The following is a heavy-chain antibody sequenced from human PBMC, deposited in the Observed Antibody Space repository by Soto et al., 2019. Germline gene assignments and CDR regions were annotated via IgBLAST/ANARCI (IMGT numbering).Heavy chain of an antibody. CDR3: ARPIHRAMVRLRGAFDI. Sequence: SETLSLTCTVSGDSISGYYWSWIRQPPGKGLEWIGEINHSGSTNYNPSLKSRVTISVDTSKNQFSLKLSSVTAADTAVYYCARPIHRAMVRLRGAFDIWGQGTMVTVSS. D-gene: IGHD5-18*01. J-gene: IGHJ3*02. V-gene: IGHV4-34*01. CDR1: GDSISGYY. CDR2: INHSGST.